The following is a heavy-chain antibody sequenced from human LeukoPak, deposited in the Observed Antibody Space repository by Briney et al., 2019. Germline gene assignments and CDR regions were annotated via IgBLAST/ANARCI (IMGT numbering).Heavy chain of an antibody. V-gene: IGHV1-46*01. D-gene: IGHD5-18*01. CDR2: INPSGGST. CDR3: ARGYRIQLWLPPPGY. CDR1: GYTFTSYY. J-gene: IGHJ4*02. Sequence: ASVKVSRKASGYTFTSYYMHWVRQAPGQGLEWMGIINPSGGSTSYAQKFQGRVTMTRDTSTSTVYMELSSLRSEDTAVYYCARGYRIQLWLPPPGYWGQGTLVTVSS.